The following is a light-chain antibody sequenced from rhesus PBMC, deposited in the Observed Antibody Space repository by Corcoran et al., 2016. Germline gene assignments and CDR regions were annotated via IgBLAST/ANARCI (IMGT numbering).Light chain of an antibody. J-gene: IGKJ4*01. CDR2: GAS. CDR1: QDISSW. CDR3: QQHKSYPLT. V-gene: IGKV1-33*02. Sequence: DIQMTQSPSSLSASVGDRVTITCQASQDISSWLAWYQQKPGKAPNLLIYGASSLQSGVPSRFSGSGSGTDFTLTISSLQPEDFTTYYCQQHKSYPLTCGGGTKVEIK.